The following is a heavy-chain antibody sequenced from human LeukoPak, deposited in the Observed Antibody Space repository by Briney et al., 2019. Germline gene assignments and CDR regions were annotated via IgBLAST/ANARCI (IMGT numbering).Heavy chain of an antibody. Sequence: GGSLRLSCAASGFTFSSYWMSWVRQAPGKGLEWVANIKQDGSEKYYVDSVKGRFTISRDNAKNSLYLQMNSLRAEDTALYYCAKDIGIAVAGSRTGNAFDIWGQGTMVTVSS. V-gene: IGHV3-7*03. D-gene: IGHD6-19*01. CDR2: IKQDGSEK. CDR3: AKDIGIAVAGSRTGNAFDI. J-gene: IGHJ3*02. CDR1: GFTFSSYW.